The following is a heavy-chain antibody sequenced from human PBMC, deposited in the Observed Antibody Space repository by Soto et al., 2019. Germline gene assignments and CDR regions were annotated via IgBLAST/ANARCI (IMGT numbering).Heavy chain of an antibody. V-gene: IGHV1-18*01. D-gene: IGHD2-15*01. J-gene: IGHJ4*02. CDR1: GYTFTSYG. Sequence: QVQLVQSGAEVKKPGASVKVSCKASGYTFTSYGFSWVRQAPGQGLEWMGWITTYNGNTNYAQKLQGRVTMTTDTSTSTAYMELRSLRSDDTAVYHCVVAAQPYYFDYWGQGTLVTVSS. CDR2: ITTYNGNT. CDR3: VVAAQPYYFDY.